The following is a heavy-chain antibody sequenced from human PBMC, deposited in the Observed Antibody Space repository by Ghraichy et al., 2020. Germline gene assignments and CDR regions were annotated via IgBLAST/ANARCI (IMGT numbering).Heavy chain of an antibody. CDR3: AILEFSRLGELSWFDY. Sequence: GGSLRLSCAASGFTFSSYAMSWVRQAPGKGLEWVSAISGSGGSTYYADSVKGRFTISRDNSKNTLYLQMNSLRAEDTAVYYCAILEFSRLGELSWFDYWGQGTLVTVSS. V-gene: IGHV3-23*01. CDR2: ISGSGGST. CDR1: GFTFSSYA. J-gene: IGHJ4*02. D-gene: IGHD3-16*02.